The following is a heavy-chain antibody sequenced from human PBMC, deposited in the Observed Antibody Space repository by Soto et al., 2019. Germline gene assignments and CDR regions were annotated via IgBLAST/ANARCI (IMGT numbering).Heavy chain of an antibody. CDR2: ISFDGGNE. D-gene: IGHD6-13*01. Sequence: QVQLVQSGGGVVQPGRSLRLSCAASGFDFNTYGLHWVRQAPGKGLEWVAGISFDGGNEYYAESVKGRLPISRDKSNNTLYLQMNSQGAEDTATYYCAKDSSVTAAGSGGWFDPWGQGTLVIVSS. V-gene: IGHV3-30*18. J-gene: IGHJ5*02. CDR1: GFDFNTYG. CDR3: AKDSSVTAAGSGGWFDP.